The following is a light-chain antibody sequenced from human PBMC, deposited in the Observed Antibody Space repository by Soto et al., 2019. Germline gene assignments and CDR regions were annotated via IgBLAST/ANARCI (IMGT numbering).Light chain of an antibody. CDR3: QQYNSWT. Sequence: DSQLAEYPSILTASLGERVTIICRASQSISSWLAWYQQKPGKAPKLLIYKASSLESGVPSRFRGSGSGTEFTVSISILKRDDFATYYCQQYNSWTFGQGTKVDIK. CDR2: KAS. V-gene: IGKV1-5*03. J-gene: IGKJ1*01. CDR1: QSISSW.